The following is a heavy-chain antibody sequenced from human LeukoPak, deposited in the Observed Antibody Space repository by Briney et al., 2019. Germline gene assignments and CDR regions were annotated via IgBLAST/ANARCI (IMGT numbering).Heavy chain of an antibody. Sequence: ASVKVSCKASGYTFTGYYMHWVRQAPGQGLEWMGWINPNSGGTNYAQKFQGRVTMTRDTSTSTAYMEVNSLRSDDTAVYYCARDYDGYDDYRKWDYWGQGTLVTVSS. D-gene: IGHD4-17*01. V-gene: IGHV1-2*02. CDR3: ARDYDGYDDYRKWDY. CDR1: GYTFTGYY. J-gene: IGHJ4*02. CDR2: INPNSGGT.